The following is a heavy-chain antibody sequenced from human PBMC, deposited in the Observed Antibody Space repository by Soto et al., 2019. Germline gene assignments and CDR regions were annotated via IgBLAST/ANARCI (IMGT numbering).Heavy chain of an antibody. D-gene: IGHD3-9*01. CDR1: GFSFSSYW. CDR2: INTDGSST. J-gene: IGHJ3*01. CDR3: ARSPGGYYID. Sequence: EVQLVESGGGLVQPGGSLRRSCADSGFSFSSYWMHWVRQGPGKGLVWVSRINTDGSSTNYADSVKGRFTISRDNAKYTVYLQMNSLRAEDTAVYYCARSPGGYYIDWGQWTMVTVAS. V-gene: IGHV3-74*01.